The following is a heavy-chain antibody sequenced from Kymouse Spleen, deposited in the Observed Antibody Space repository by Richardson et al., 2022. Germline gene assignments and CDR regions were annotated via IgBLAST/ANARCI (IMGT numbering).Heavy chain of an antibody. D-gene: IGHD1-26*01. CDR2: ISSSSSYI. CDR3: ARDRSGSYYNWFDP. V-gene: IGHV3-21*03. J-gene: IGHJ5*02. Sequence: EVQLVESGGGLVKPGGSLRLSCAASGFTFSSYSMNWVRQAPGKGLEWVSSISSSSSYIYYADSVKGRFTISRDNAKNSLYLQMNSLRAEDTAVYYCARDRSGSYYNWFDPWGQGTLVTVSS. CDR1: GFTFSSYS.